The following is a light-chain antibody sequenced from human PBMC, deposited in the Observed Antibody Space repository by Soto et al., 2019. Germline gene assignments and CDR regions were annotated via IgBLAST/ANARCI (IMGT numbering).Light chain of an antibody. CDR1: SSDVGGYNY. CDR3: SSYAGSNNLV. Sequence: QSALTQPPSASGSPGQSVTISCTGTSSDVGGYNYVSWYQQHPGKAPKLMIYEVSKRPSGVPDRCSGSKSANTASLTVAGLQDEDEADYYCSSYAGSNNLVFGGGTKLTVL. V-gene: IGLV2-8*01. J-gene: IGLJ3*02. CDR2: EVS.